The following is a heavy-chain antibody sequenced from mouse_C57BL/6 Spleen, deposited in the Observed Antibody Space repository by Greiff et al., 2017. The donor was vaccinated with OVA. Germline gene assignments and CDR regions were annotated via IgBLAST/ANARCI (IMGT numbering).Heavy chain of an antibody. CDR2: IFPGSGST. D-gene: IGHD1-1*01. CDR3: ARGNYYGSRVGAMDY. J-gene: IGHJ4*01. V-gene: IGHV1-75*01. CDR1: GYTFTDYY. Sequence: QVQLQQSGPELVKPGASVKISCKASGYTFTDYYINWVKQRPGQGLQWIGWIFPGSGSTYYNEKFKGKATLTVDKSSSTAYMLLSSLTSEDSAVYFCARGNYYGSRVGAMDYWGQGTSVTVSS.